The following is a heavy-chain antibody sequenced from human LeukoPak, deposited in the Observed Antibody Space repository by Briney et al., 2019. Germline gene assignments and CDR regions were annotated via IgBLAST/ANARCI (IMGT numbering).Heavy chain of an antibody. Sequence: GGSLRLSCTASGFTFGDYAMHWVRLAPGKGLEWVSGISWNSGNIDYADSVKGRFTISRDNAKNSLYLQMNSLGPEDTAFYYCAKGNSGSYYYYGMDVWGRGTTVTVSS. V-gene: IGHV3-9*01. CDR1: GFTFGDYA. D-gene: IGHD6-19*01. CDR3: AKGNSGSYYYYGMDV. CDR2: ISWNSGNI. J-gene: IGHJ6*02.